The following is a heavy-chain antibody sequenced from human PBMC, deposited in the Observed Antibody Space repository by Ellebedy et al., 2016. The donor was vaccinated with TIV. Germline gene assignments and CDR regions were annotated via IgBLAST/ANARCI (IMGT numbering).Heavy chain of an antibody. CDR3: AKEVPKVRGLITIDY. D-gene: IGHD3-10*01. Sequence: GGSLRLXCAASGFTFSTYSMSWVRQVPGKGLEWVSAITRGGDTYYADSMKGRFTISRDNSRNTLYLQINSLRAEDTAVYYCAKEVPKVRGLITIDYWGQGTLVTVSA. V-gene: IGHV3-23*01. CDR2: ITRGGDT. CDR1: GFTFSTYS. J-gene: IGHJ4*02.